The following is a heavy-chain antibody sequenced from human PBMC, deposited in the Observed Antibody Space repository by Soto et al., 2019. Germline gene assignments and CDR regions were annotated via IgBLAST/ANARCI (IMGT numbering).Heavy chain of an antibody. CDR2: TYYRSNWYN. CDR3: DRGTTAARVWFDP. CDR1: GDSVSSNTAA. V-gene: IGHV6-1*01. J-gene: IGHJ5*02. D-gene: IGHD6-6*01. Sequence: PSQPLSLTCAISGDSVSSNTAACNWIRQSPSRGLEWLGRTYYRSNWYNDYAVSVKSRITINPDTSKNQFSLQLNSVTPEDTAVYYCDRGTTAARVWFDPWGQGTLVTVSS.